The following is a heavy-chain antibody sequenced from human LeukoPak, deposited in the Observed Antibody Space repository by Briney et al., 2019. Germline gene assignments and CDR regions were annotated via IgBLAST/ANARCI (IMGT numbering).Heavy chain of an antibody. D-gene: IGHD1-26*01. CDR2: IYPGDSDT. V-gene: IGHV5-51*01. Sequence: GESLKISCKGSGYSFTNYWIGWVRQMPGKGLEWMGVIYPGDSDTRYIPSFQGQVTISADKSINTAYLQWTSLKASDTAMYYCARRVDSYWFFDYWGQGTLVTVSS. J-gene: IGHJ4*02. CDR1: GYSFTNYW. CDR3: ARRVDSYWFFDY.